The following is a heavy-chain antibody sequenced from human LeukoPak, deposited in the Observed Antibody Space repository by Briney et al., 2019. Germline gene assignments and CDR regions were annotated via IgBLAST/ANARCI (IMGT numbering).Heavy chain of an antibody. J-gene: IGHJ5*02. V-gene: IGHV1-18*01. CDR2: ISAYNGNT. CDR3: ARVRIAVAGTERKNWFDP. Sequence: ASVKVSCKAFGYTFTSYGISWVRQAPGQGLEWMGWISAYNGNTNYAQKLQGRVTMATDTSTSTAYMELRSLRSDDTAVYYCARVRIAVAGTERKNWFDPWGRGTLITVSS. D-gene: IGHD6-19*01. CDR1: GYTFTSYG.